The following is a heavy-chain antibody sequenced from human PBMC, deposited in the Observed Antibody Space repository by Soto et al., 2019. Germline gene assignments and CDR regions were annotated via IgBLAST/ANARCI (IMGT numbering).Heavy chain of an antibody. CDR2: ISYDGSNK. J-gene: IGHJ2*01. CDR3: AKDREGAIYWYFDL. D-gene: IGHD1-26*01. Sequence: HGGCIGIPRASSRYTFSSHAMHWVRQNTGKGLEWVAVISYDGSNKYYADSVKGRFTISRDNSKNTLYLQMNSLRAEDTAVYYCAKDREGAIYWYFDLWGRGNLVTVSS. V-gene: IGHV3-30-3*01. CDR1: RYTFSSHA.